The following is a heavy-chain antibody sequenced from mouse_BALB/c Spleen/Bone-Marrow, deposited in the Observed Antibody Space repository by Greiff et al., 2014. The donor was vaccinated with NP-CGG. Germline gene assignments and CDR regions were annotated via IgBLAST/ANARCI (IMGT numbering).Heavy chain of an antibody. CDR1: GFNIKDTY. CDR2: IDPANGNT. J-gene: IGHJ4*01. V-gene: IGHV14-3*02. Sequence: VQLQQSGAELVKPGASVKLSCTASGFNIKDTYMHWVKQRPEQGLEWIGRIDPANGNTKYDPKFQGKATITADTSSNTAYLQLSSLTSEDTAVYYCARRILRPGAMDYWGQGTSVTVSS. D-gene: IGHD1-2*01. CDR3: ARRILRPGAMDY.